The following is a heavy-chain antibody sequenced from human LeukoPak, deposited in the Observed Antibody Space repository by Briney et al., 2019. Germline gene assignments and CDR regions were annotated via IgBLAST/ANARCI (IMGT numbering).Heavy chain of an antibody. CDR1: RFTFSDYW. Sequence: GGSLRLSCAASRFTFSDYWMTWVRQAPGQGLEWVANINKDENQKQYVDSVKGRFTISRDNAKNSMYLQLNSLRAEDTVVYYCVRNRGWYALDMWGQGTMVTVSS. V-gene: IGHV3-7*01. CDR3: VRNRGWYALDM. CDR2: INKDENQK. J-gene: IGHJ3*02. D-gene: IGHD6-19*01.